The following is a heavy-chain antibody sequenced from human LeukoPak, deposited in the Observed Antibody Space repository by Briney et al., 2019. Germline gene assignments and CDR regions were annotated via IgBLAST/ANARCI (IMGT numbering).Heavy chain of an antibody. CDR3: ARESVGYYDVWRFPAPKYYYYMDV. J-gene: IGHJ6*02. Sequence: PSETLSLTCTVSGGSISSGDYYWSWIRQPPGKGLEWIGHIYYSGSTHFNPSLKSRVTISVDTSKNQFSLMLTSVTAADTAVYFCARESVGYYDVWRFPAPKYYYYMDVWGQGTTITVSS. V-gene: IGHV4-30-4*01. CDR2: IYYSGST. CDR1: GGSISSGDYY. D-gene: IGHD3-3*01.